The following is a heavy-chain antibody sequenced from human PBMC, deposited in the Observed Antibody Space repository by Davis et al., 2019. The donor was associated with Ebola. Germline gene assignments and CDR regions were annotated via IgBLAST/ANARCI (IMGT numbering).Heavy chain of an antibody. CDR3: AKVTWESRDDR. J-gene: IGHJ5*02. CDR1: GLTLSRWP. V-gene: IGHV3-23*01. Sequence: GESLKISCAASGLTLSRWPMNWVRQAPGKGLEWVSSIRGGDDGTHYADSVRGRFTISRDDSKNTLYLQMNSLRAEDTAVYYCAKVTWESRDDRWGQGTLVIVSS. CDR2: IRGGDDGT. D-gene: IGHD5-24*01.